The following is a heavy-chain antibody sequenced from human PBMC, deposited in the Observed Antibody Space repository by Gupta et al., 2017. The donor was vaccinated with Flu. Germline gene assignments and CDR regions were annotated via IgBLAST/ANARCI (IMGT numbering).Heavy chain of an antibody. Sequence: YSMNWVRQAPGKGLEWVSSISSSSSCIYYADSVKGRFTVSRDNAKNSLYLQMDSLRAEDTAVYHCARSFAFDGSADYDYWGQGTLVTVSS. J-gene: IGHJ4*02. D-gene: IGHD2-21*01. V-gene: IGHV3-21*01. CDR2: ISSSSSCI. CDR3: ARSFAFDGSADYDY. CDR1: YS.